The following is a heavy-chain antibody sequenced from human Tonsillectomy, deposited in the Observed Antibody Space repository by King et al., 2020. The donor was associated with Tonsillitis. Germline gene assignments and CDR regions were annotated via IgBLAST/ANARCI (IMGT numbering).Heavy chain of an antibody. CDR3: ARRVTGTHGNACDV. Sequence: GQLVQSGAEVKKSGESLKISCQGSGYSFTTYWIGWVRQMPGKGLEWMGLIYPSDSDTRSSPSFRGQVTTSADKSINTAYLQWGRLKASDTAIYYCARRVTGTHGNACDVGGQGTRVTVPS. D-gene: IGHD2-8*02. V-gene: IGHV5-51*01. J-gene: IGHJ3*01. CDR2: IYPSDSDT. CDR1: GYSFTTYW.